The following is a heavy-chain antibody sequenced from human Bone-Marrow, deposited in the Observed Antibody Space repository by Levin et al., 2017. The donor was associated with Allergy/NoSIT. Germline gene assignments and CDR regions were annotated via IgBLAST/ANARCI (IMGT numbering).Heavy chain of an antibody. D-gene: IGHD2-15*01. CDR1: GFTFSSYW. Sequence: AGGSLRLSCAASGFTFSSYWMHWVRQAPGEGLVWVSRINSDGSTTTYADSVKGRFTISRDNAKNTLYLQMNSLRAEDTAVYYCARQYCSGGSCYSGAYYFDYWGQGTLVTVSS. CDR2: INSDGSTT. V-gene: IGHV3-74*01. J-gene: IGHJ4*02. CDR3: ARQYCSGGSCYSGAYYFDY.